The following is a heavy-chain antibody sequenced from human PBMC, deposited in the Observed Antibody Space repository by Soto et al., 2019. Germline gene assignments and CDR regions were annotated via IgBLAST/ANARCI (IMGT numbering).Heavy chain of an antibody. V-gene: IGHV4-31*03. CDR2: IYYSGST. D-gene: IGHD3-10*01. Sequence: QVQLQESGPGLVKPSQTLSLTCTVSGGSITTGGVYWSWIRQHPGTGLEWIGYIYYSGSTYYNPSLKSRLIISVDTSKDQFSLKLSSVTAAATAVYYCARGFYYGSEIYCDAFDVWGQGTMVTVSS. CDR1: GGSITTGGVY. J-gene: IGHJ3*01. CDR3: ARGFYYGSEIYCDAFDV.